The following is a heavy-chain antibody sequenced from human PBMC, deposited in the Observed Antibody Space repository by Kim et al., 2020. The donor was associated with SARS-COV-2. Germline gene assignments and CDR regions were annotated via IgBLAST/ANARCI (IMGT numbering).Heavy chain of an antibody. CDR2: IWYDGSNK. CDR1: GFTFSSYG. V-gene: IGHV3-33*01. Sequence: GGSLRLSCAASGFTFSSYGMHWVRQAPGKGLEWVAAIWYDGSNKYYADSVKGRFTISRDNSKNTLYLQMNSLRAEDTAVYYCARDISLVRGVYYYYGMDVWGQGTTVTVSS. D-gene: IGHD3-10*01. J-gene: IGHJ6*02. CDR3: ARDISLVRGVYYYYGMDV.